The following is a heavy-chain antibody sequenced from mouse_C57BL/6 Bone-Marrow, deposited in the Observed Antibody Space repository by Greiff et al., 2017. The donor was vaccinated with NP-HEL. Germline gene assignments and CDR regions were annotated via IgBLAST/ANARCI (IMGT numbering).Heavy chain of an antibody. J-gene: IGHJ3*01. Sequence: QVQLKESGAELARPGASVKLSCKASGYTFTSYGISWVKQRTGQGLEWIGEIYPRSGNIYYNEKFKGKATLTADKSSSTAYMELRSLTSEDSAVYFCARTSLLLRFAYWGQGTLVTVSA. CDR2: IYPRSGNI. CDR3: ARTSLLLRFAY. V-gene: IGHV1-81*01. D-gene: IGHD1-1*01. CDR1: GYTFTSYG.